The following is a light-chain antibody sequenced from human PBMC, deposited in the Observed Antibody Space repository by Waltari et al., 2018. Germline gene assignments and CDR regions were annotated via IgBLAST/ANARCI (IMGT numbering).Light chain of an antibody. J-gene: IGLJ2*01. CDR1: SSDVGGYTY. Sequence: QSALTQPASVSGSPGQSITISCTGTSSDVGGYTYVSWYQQHTGKAPKLMSYDVSNRPSGVSNRFSGSKSGNTASLTISGLQAEDEADYYCSSYTSSSTLVFGGGTKLTVL. CDR2: DVS. CDR3: SSYTSSSTLV. V-gene: IGLV2-14*03.